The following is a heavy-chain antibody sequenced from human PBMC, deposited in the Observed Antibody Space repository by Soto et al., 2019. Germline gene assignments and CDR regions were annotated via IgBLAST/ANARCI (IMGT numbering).Heavy chain of an antibody. CDR2: IFHNGNT. V-gene: IGHV4-31*01. CDR3: STHVAGLSGYLDY. J-gene: IGHJ4*02. Sequence: QVQLQESGPGLVKPSQTLSLTCTVSGGSINSGAYYWAWIRQHPGKGLEWIGYIFHNGNTYYNPSLKGPIAISVDTSKNQFSLMLISVTAADTAVYYCSTHVAGLSGYLDYWGQGTLVIVSS. CDR1: GGSINSGAYY. D-gene: IGHD2-21*01.